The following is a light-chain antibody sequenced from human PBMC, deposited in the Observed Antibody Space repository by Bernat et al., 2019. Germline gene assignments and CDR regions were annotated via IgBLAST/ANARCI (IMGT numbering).Light chain of an antibody. CDR2: KDS. V-gene: IGLV3-25*03. J-gene: IGLJ3*02. CDR3: QSADSSGTHRV. CDR1: ALPKQY. Sequence: SYELTQPPSVSVSPGQTARITCSGDALPKQYAYWYQQKPGQAPVLVIYKDSERPSGIPERFSGSSSGTTVTLNISGVQAEDEADYYCQSADSSGTHRVFGGGTKLTVL.